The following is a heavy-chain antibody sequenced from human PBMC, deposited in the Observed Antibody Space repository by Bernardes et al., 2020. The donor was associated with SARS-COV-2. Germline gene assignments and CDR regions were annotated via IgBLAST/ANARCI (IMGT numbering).Heavy chain of an antibody. CDR1: GYSFTSYW. CDR3: ARQREIFWRRNWFDP. V-gene: IGHV5-51*01. J-gene: IGHJ5*02. Sequence: GESLKISCKGSGYSFTSYWIGWVRQMPGKGLEWMGIIYPGDSDTRYSPSFQGQVTISADKSISTAYLQWSSLKASDTAMYYCARQREIFWRRNWFDPWGQGTLVTVSS. D-gene: IGHD1-1*01. CDR2: IYPGDSDT.